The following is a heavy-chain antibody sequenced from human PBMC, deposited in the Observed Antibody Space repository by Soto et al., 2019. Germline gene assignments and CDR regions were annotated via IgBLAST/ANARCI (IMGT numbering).Heavy chain of an antibody. CDR3: ARLRYGDYWFDP. CDR2: IYYSGST. Sequence: QLQLQESGPGLVKPSETLSLTCTVSGGSISSSSYYWGWIRQPPGKGLEWLGSIYYSGSTYYNPSLKSRVTISVDTSKNQFSLKLSSVTAADTAVYYCARLRYGDYWFDPWGQGTLVTVSS. CDR1: GGSISSSSYY. D-gene: IGHD4-17*01. J-gene: IGHJ5*02. V-gene: IGHV4-39*01.